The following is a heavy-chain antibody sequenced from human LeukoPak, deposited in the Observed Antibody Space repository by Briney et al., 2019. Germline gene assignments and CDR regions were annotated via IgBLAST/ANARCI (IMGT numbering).Heavy chain of an antibody. V-gene: IGHV1-24*01. J-gene: IGHJ6*03. CDR3: ATAWVIFGVAIMNYYYYYMDV. CDR1: GYTLTELS. Sequence: ASVKVSCKVSGYTLTELSMHWVRQAPGKGLEWMGGFDPEDGETIYAQKFQGRVTMTEDTSTDTAYMELSSLRSEDTAVYYCATAWVIFGVAIMNYYYYYMDVWGKGTTVTVSS. CDR2: FDPEDGET. D-gene: IGHD3-3*01.